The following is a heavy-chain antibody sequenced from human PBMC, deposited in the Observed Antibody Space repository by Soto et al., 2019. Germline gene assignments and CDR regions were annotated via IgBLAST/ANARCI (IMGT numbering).Heavy chain of an antibody. CDR2: ISGSGGST. Sequence: GGSLRLSCAASGFTFSSYAMSWVRQAPGKGLEWVSAISGSGGSTYYADSVKGRFTISRDNSKNTLYLQMNSLRAEDTAVYYCAKVESVVPAAIDAGGYYYYYSMDVWGQGTTVTVSS. CDR1: GFTFSSYA. CDR3: AKVESVVPAAIDAGGYYYYYSMDV. J-gene: IGHJ6*02. D-gene: IGHD2-2*02. V-gene: IGHV3-23*01.